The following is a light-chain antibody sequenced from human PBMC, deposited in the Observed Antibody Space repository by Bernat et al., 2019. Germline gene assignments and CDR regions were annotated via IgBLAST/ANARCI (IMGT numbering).Light chain of an antibody. CDR1: QSVSGSY. Sequence: EIVLTQSPGTLSLSPGEGATLSCRASQSVSGSYLAWYQQKPGQAPRLLIYGASTRATGIPDRFSGIGSGTDFTLTISRLEPEDFAVYYCQQYGSSPLFTFGPGTKVDIK. CDR3: QQYGSSPLFT. CDR2: GAS. J-gene: IGKJ3*01. V-gene: IGKV3-20*01.